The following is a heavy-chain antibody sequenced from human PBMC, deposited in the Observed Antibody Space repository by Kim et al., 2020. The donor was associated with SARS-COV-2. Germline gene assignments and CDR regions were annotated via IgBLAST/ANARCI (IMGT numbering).Heavy chain of an antibody. V-gene: IGHV4-34*01. Sequence: KSRVTISVDTSKNQFSLKLSSVTAADTAVYYCARGARVTLFWVVHGVWFDPWGQGTPVTVSS. D-gene: IGHD3-3*01. J-gene: IGHJ5*01. CDR3: ARGARVTLFWVVHGVWFDP.